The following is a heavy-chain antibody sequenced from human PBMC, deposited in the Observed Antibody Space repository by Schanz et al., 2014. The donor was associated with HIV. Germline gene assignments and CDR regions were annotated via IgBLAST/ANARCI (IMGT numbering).Heavy chain of an antibody. Sequence: QEQLQEWGPGLVKPSETLSLSCAVYGGSVRTTYYSWIRQPPGKGLEWVGYVSHMGSPNYNPSLKSRVTLSVDTSKTQLSLKVRSVTAADTAVYSCVRTRVVPAVTGHDFWFGPWGQGTLVTVSS. CDR3: VRTRVVPAVTGHDFWFGP. V-gene: IGHV4-59*02. D-gene: IGHD2-2*01. J-gene: IGHJ5*02. CDR2: VSHMGSP. CDR1: GGSVRTTY.